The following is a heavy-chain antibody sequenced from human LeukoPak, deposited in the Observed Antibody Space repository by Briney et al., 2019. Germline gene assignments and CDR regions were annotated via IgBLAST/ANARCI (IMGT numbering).Heavy chain of an antibody. CDR1: GFTFSSYS. J-gene: IGHJ4*02. CDR2: ISSSSSYI. Sequence: PGGSLRLSCAASGFTFSSYSMNWVRQAPGKGLEWVSSISSSSSYIYYADSVKGRFTISRDNAKHSLYLQMNSLRAEDTAVYYGARNLIAAAGTDLDYWGQGTLVTVSS. D-gene: IGHD6-13*01. CDR3: ARNLIAAAGTDLDY. V-gene: IGHV3-21*01.